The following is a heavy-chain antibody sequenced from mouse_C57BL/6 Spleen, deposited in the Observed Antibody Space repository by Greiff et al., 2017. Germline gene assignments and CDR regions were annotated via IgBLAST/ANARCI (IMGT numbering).Heavy chain of an antibody. Sequence: EVKVEESGGGLVQPGGSMKLSCVASGFTFSNYWMNWVRQSPEKGLEWVAQIRLKSDNYATHYAESVKGRFTISRDDSKSSVYLQMNNLRAEDTGIYYCTGGLLPLVDWFAYWGQGTLVTVSA. V-gene: IGHV6-3*01. CDR1: GFTFSNYW. CDR2: IRLKSDNYAT. CDR3: TGGLLPLVDWFAY. J-gene: IGHJ3*01. D-gene: IGHD2-3*01.